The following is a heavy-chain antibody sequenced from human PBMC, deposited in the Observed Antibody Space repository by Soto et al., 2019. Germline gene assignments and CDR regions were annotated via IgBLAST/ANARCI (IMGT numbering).Heavy chain of an antibody. CDR2: INHSEST. Sequence: ASETLSLTCAVYGGSFSGYYWTWIRQPPGTGLEWIGEINHSESTHYNPSLESRVTISVDTSKNQFSLKVSSVTAADTAVYYCARLGGYCSTTSCYGYYGMDVWGQGTTVTVSS. J-gene: IGHJ6*02. CDR3: ARLGGYCSTTSCYGYYGMDV. V-gene: IGHV4-34*01. D-gene: IGHD2-2*01. CDR1: GGSFSGYY.